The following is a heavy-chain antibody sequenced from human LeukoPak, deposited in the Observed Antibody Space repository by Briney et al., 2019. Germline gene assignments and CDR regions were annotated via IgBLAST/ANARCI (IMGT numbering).Heavy chain of an antibody. CDR2: ISAYNGNT. V-gene: IGHV1-18*01. CDR3: ARAIKSITMIVVVTSLDY. D-gene: IGHD3-22*01. J-gene: IGHJ4*02. Sequence: ASVKVSCKASGYTFTSYGISWVRQAPGQGLEWMGWISAYNGNTNYAQKLQGRVTMTTDTSTSTAYMELRSLRSDDTAVYYCARAIKSITMIVVVTSLDYWGQGTLVAVSS. CDR1: GYTFTSYG.